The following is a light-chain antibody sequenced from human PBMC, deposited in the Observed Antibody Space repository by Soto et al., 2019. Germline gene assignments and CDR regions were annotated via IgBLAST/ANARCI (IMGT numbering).Light chain of an antibody. CDR1: QTLLSSSDNRNY. CDR3: QTYYRVPLT. Sequence: DGVLTPSPDSLSLSLGDRATINSKSSQTLLSSSDNRNYLAWFQQKVGQPPKLLIRWASTRESGVPDRFSASGSATDFTLTINSLQAEDVAVYYCQTYYRVPLTFGGGTNVDIK. J-gene: IGKJ4*01. CDR2: WAS. V-gene: IGKV4-1*01.